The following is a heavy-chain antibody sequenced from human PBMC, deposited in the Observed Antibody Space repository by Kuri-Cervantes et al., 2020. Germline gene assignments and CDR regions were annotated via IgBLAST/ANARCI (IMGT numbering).Heavy chain of an antibody. CDR3: ARDHPHSSGYYGWFDP. J-gene: IGHJ5*02. CDR2: MNPNSGNT. Sequence: ASVKVSCKASGYTFTSYDINWVRQATGQGLEWMGWMNPNSGNTGYAQKLQGRVTMTTDTSTSTAYMELRSLRSDDTAVYYCARDHPHSSGYYGWFDPWGQGTLVTVSS. V-gene: IGHV1-8*01. CDR1: GYTFTSYD. D-gene: IGHD3-22*01.